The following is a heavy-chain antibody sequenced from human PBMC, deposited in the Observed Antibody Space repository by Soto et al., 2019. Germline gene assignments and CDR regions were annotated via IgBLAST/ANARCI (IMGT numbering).Heavy chain of an antibody. CDR2: ISAYNGNT. CDR1: GYTFTSYG. D-gene: IGHD5-18*01. J-gene: IGHJ5*02. Sequence: ASVKVSCKASGYTFTSYGISWVRQAPGQGLEWMGWISAYNGNTNYAQKLQGRVTMTTDTSTSTAYMELRSLRSDDTAVYYGARDMDTAMTKQNWFDPWGQGTLVTVSS. CDR3: ARDMDTAMTKQNWFDP. V-gene: IGHV1-18*01.